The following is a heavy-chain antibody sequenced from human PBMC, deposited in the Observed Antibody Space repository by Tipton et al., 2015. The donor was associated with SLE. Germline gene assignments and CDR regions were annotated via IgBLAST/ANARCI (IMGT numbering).Heavy chain of an antibody. CDR3: ARGGHSSSSNYFDY. CDR1: GGSFSGYY. V-gene: IGHV4-34*01. J-gene: IGHJ4*02. Sequence: TLSLTCAVYGGSFSGYYWSWIRQPPGKGLEWIGEINHSGSTNYNPSLKSRVTISVDTSKNQFSLKLSSVTAADTAAYYCARGGHSSSSNYFDYWGQGTLVTVSS. CDR2: INHSGST. D-gene: IGHD6-6*01.